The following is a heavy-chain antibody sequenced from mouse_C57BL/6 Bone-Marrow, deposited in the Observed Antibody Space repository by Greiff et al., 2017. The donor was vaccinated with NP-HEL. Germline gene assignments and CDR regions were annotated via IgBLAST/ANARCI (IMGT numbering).Heavy chain of an antibody. CDR2: INPNNGGT. J-gene: IGHJ2*01. CDR1: GYTFTDYY. CDR3: ARNGYSFYYFDY. D-gene: IGHD2-3*01. V-gene: IGHV1-26*01. Sequence: VQLKQSGPELVKPGASVKISCKASGYTFTDYYMNWVKQSHGKSLEWIGDINPNNGGTSYNQKFKGKATLTVDKSSSTAYMELRSLTSEDSAVYYCARNGYSFYYFDYWGQGTTLTVSS.